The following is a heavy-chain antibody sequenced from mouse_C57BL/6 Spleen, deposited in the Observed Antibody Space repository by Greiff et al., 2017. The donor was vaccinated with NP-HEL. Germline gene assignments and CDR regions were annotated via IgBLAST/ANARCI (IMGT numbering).Heavy chain of an antibody. J-gene: IGHJ3*01. D-gene: IGHD2-5*01. CDR2: IYPSDSEA. CDR3: ARSFSNTAWFAY. CDR1: GYTFTSYW. V-gene: IGHV1-61*01. Sequence: QVQLQQPGAELVRPGSSVKLSCKASGYTFTSYWMDWVKQRPGQGLEWIGNIYPSDSEAHYNQKFKDKATLPVDKSSSTAYMQLSSLTSEDAAVDYCARSFSNTAWFAYWGQGTLVTVSA.